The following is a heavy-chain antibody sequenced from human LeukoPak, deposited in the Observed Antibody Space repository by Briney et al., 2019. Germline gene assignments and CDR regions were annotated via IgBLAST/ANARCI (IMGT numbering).Heavy chain of an antibody. CDR3: ARWIYDHGRPFDY. J-gene: IGHJ4*02. CDR1: GVSVSSGSYY. D-gene: IGHD3-16*01. V-gene: IGHV4-61*01. CDR2: MYYSGNT. Sequence: SETLSLTCSVSGVSVSSGSYYWSWIRQPPGKGLEWIGYMYYSGNTNYNPSLKSRVTISADTSKNQFSLKLSSVTVADTAVYYCARWIYDHGRPFDYWGQGTLVTVSS.